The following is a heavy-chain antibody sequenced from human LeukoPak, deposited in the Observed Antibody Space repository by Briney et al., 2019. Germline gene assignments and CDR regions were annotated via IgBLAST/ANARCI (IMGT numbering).Heavy chain of an antibody. J-gene: IGHJ3*02. CDR3: TTDDYYEKTPVDFDSFDI. CDR2: LKSKKAGGKT. V-gene: IGHV3-15*01. Sequence: GGSLRPSCAASGFSFSQAWMSWVRQAPGKGLEWVGRLKSKKAGGKTDYAAPVKGRFTISRDDSKDTLYLQMNNLKTEDTAVYFCTTDDYYEKTPVDFDSFDIWGQGTMVTVSS. CDR1: GFSFSQAW. D-gene: IGHD3-16*01.